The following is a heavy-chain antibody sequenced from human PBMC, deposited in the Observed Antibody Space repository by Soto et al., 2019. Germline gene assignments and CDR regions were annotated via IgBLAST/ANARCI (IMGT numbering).Heavy chain of an antibody. CDR3: ARVRTTGAYYYGMDV. D-gene: IGHD1-7*01. J-gene: IGHJ6*02. CDR1: GFTFSSYW. Sequence: PGGSLRLSCAASGFTFSSYWMSWVRQAPGKGLEWVANIKQDGSEKYYVDSVKGRFTISRDNAKNSLYLQMNSLRAEDTAVYYCARVRTTGAYYYGMDVWGQGTTVTVSS. CDR2: IKQDGSEK. V-gene: IGHV3-7*01.